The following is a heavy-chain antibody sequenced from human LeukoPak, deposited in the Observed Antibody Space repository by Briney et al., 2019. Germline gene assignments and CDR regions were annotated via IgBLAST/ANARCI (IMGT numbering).Heavy chain of an antibody. CDR2: VSTNDGNT. CDR3: TRAPPGMTMMTDY. J-gene: IGHJ4*02. Sequence: ASVRVSRKASGYTFTNYHIAWVRQAPGQGLEWMGWVSTNDGNTVYAQRLQGRVTTTTDTSTSVAYMELRSLTSDDTAVYYCTRAPPGMTMMTDYWGQGTLVTVSS. CDR1: GYTFTNYH. V-gene: IGHV1-18*01. D-gene: IGHD3-22*01.